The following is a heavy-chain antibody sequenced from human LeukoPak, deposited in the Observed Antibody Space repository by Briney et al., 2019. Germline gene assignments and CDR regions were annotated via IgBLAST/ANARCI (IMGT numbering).Heavy chain of an antibody. CDR3: ARGRPSSNIAARGNWFDP. V-gene: IGHV1-18*04. J-gene: IGHJ5*02. CDR2: ISAYNGNT. D-gene: IGHD6-6*01. Sequence: GASVKVSCKASGYTFTSYFMHWVRQAPGQGLEWMGWISAYNGNTNYAQKLQGRVTMTTDTSTSTAYMELRSLRSDDTAVYYCARGRPSSNIAARGNWFDPWGQGTLVTVSS. CDR1: GYTFTSYF.